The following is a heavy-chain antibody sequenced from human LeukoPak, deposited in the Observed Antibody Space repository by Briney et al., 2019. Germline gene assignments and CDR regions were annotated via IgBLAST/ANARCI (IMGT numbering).Heavy chain of an antibody. CDR3: ARVPARYCSGGSCFDWDYFDY. CDR2: IYSGGST. V-gene: IGHV3-66*01. J-gene: IGHJ4*02. D-gene: IGHD2-15*01. Sequence: GGSLRLSCAASGFTVSSKYMSWVRQAPGKGLEWVSVIYSGGSTYYADSVKGRFTISRDNSKNTLYLQMNSLRAEDTAVYYCARVPARYCSGGSCFDWDYFDYWGQGTLVTVSS. CDR1: GFTVSSKY.